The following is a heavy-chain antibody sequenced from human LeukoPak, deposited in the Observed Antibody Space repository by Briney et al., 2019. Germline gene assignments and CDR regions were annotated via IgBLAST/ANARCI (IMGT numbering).Heavy chain of an antibody. CDR3: ARLYLYDSSGYHYFDY. D-gene: IGHD3-22*01. Sequence: SETLSLTCAVYGGSFSGYYWSWIRQPPGKGLEWIGEINHSGSTDYNPSLKSRVTISVDTSKNQFSLKLSSVTAADTAVYYCARLYLYDSSGYHYFDYWGQGTLVTVSS. J-gene: IGHJ4*02. CDR1: GGSFSGYY. V-gene: IGHV4-34*01. CDR2: INHSGST.